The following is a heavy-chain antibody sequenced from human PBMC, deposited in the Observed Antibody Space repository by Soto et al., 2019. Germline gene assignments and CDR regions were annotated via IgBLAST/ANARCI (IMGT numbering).Heavy chain of an antibody. CDR2: ISSSSSYI. CDR3: ARARLSSGSYYSYFDY. D-gene: IGHD1-26*01. CDR1: GFTFSSYS. V-gene: IGHV3-21*01. J-gene: IGHJ4*02. Sequence: EVQLVESGGGLVKPGGSLRLSCAASGFTFSSYSMNWVRQAPGKGLEWVSSISSSSSYIYYADSVKGRFTISRDNAKNSLYLQMNSLRAEDTAVYYCARARLSSGSYYSYFDYWGQGTLVTVSS.